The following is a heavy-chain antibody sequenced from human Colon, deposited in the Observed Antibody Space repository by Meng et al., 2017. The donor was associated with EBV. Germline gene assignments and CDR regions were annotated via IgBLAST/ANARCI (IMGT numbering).Heavy chain of an antibody. CDR2: IYYSGST. CDR1: GGSISSGGYY. D-gene: IGHD5-24*01. Sequence: QVQPQESGPGLVKPSQTLSLTCTVSGGSISSGGYYWSWIRQHPGKGLEWIGYIYYSGSTYYNPSLKSRVTISIDTSKNQFSLKLSSVTAADTAVYYCARGPSRWLQFSFDYWGQGTLVTVSS. V-gene: IGHV4-31*03. CDR3: ARGPSRWLQFSFDY. J-gene: IGHJ4*02.